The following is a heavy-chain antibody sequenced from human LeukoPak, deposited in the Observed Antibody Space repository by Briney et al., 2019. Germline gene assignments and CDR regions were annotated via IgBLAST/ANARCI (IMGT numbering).Heavy chain of an antibody. V-gene: IGHV3-33*01. CDR3: AREHCSGGSCQYYFDY. CDR1: GFTFSSYG. Sequence: GRSLRLSCAASGFTFSSYGMHLVRQAPGKGLEWVAVIWYDGSNKYYADSVKGRFTISRDNSKNTLYLQMNSLRAEDTAVYYCAREHCSGGSCQYYFDYWGQGTLVTVSS. CDR2: IWYDGSNK. D-gene: IGHD2-15*01. J-gene: IGHJ4*02.